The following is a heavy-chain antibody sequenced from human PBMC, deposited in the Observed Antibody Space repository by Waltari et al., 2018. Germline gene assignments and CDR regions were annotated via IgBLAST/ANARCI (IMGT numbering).Heavy chain of an antibody. CDR1: GGSFSGYY. Sequence: QVQLRQWGAGLLKPSETLSLTCAVYGGSFSGYYWRWIRQPPGKGLEWIGEINHSGSTNYNPSLKSRVTISVDTSKNQFSLKLSSVTAADTAVYYCARGKTYSSSSPFDYWGQGTLVTVSS. CDR2: INHSGST. J-gene: IGHJ4*02. V-gene: IGHV4-34*01. D-gene: IGHD6-6*01. CDR3: ARGKTYSSSSPFDY.